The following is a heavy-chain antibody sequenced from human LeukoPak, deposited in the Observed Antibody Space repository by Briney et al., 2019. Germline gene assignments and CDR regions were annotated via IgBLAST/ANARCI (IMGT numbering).Heavy chain of an antibody. Sequence: PGGSLRLSCAASGFTVSSNYMSWVRQAPGKGLEWVANIKQDGSEKYYVDSVEGRFTISRDNAKNSLYLQMNSLRAEDTAVYYCARDFGQASSGSYWIGVAFDIWGQGTMVTVSS. CDR3: ARDFGQASSGSYWIGVAFDI. CDR2: IKQDGSEK. CDR1: GFTVSSNY. J-gene: IGHJ3*02. D-gene: IGHD1-26*01. V-gene: IGHV3-7*01.